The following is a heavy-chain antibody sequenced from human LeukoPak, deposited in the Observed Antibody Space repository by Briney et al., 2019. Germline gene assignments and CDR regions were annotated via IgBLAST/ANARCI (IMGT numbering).Heavy chain of an antibody. V-gene: IGHV4-31*03. CDR2: IYYSGST. CDR1: GGSISSGGYY. Sequence: SETLSLTCTVSGGSISSGGYYWSWIRQHPGKGLEWIGYIYYSGSTYYNPSLKSRVTISVDTSKNQFSLKLSSVTAANTAVYYCARRGPKYCSSTSCPQKGFDPWGQGTLVTVSS. D-gene: IGHD2-2*01. J-gene: IGHJ5*02. CDR3: ARRGPKYCSSTSCPQKGFDP.